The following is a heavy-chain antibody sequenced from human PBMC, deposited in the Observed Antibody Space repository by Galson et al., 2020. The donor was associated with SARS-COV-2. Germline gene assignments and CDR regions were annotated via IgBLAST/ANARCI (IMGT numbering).Heavy chain of an antibody. V-gene: IGHV2-5*01. J-gene: IGHJ6*01. Sequence: SGPTLVKPTQTLTLTCTFSGFSLSTIGVGVGWIRQPPGKALEWLALIYWNDDNRYSPSLESRLTITKDTSKNQVVLTMTNMDPADTATYFCAHVERPYNSSLHQGPIGLPPGTLLQEHLWG. CDR1: GFSLSTIGVG. CDR2: IYWNDDN. D-gene: IGHD6-13*01. CDR3: AHVERPYNSSLHQGPIGLPPGTLLQEHL.